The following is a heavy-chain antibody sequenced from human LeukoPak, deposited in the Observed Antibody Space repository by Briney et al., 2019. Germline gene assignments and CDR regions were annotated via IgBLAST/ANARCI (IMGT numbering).Heavy chain of an antibody. Sequence: GGSLRLSCAASGFTFSSYAMSWVRQAPGKGLEWVSAISGSGGSTYYADSVKGRFTISRDNSKSTLYLQMNSLRAEDTAVYYCAKDLDCSSTSCYPDYWGQGTLVTVSS. V-gene: IGHV3-23*01. CDR1: GFTFSSYA. D-gene: IGHD2-2*01. CDR3: AKDLDCSSTSCYPDY. CDR2: ISGSGGST. J-gene: IGHJ4*02.